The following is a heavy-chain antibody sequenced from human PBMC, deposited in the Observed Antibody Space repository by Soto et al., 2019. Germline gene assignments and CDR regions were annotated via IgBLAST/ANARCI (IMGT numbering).Heavy chain of an antibody. D-gene: IGHD4-17*01. V-gene: IGHV3-7*03. CDR1: GFFFSAYW. Sequence: GGSLRLSCAASGFFFSAYWMSWVRQAPGKGLEWVASIKQDGSETYYLDSVKGRLTFSRDNSKNTLYLQMNSLRAEDTAVYYCAKGDYGAPEDWYFDLWGRGTLVTVSS. CDR3: AKGDYGAPEDWYFDL. CDR2: IKQDGSET. J-gene: IGHJ2*01.